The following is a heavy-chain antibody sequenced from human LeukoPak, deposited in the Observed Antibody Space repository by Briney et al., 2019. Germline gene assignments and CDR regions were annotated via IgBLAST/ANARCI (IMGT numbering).Heavy chain of an antibody. V-gene: IGHV3-74*03. J-gene: IGHJ4*02. CDR2: IKSDGISA. Sequence: PGGSLRLSCAASGFTFSDYWMHWVRQAPGKGLVWVSLIKSDGISAMYADSVKGRFSISRDNAKNTLYLQMNSLRAEDTAVYFCAREVASGAFDYWGQGTPVTVSS. CDR1: GFTFSDYW. D-gene: IGHD1-26*01. CDR3: AREVASGAFDY.